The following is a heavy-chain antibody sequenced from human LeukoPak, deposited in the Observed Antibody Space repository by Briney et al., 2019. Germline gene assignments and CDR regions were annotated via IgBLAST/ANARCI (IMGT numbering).Heavy chain of an antibody. CDR3: ARGGRYYDSSGYYHDAFDI. CDR2: IYSGGGT. CDR1: GFAVSSNY. D-gene: IGHD3-22*01. Sequence: GGSLRLSCAASGFAVSSNYMSWVRQAPGKGLEWVSVIYSGGGTYYANSLKGRFTISRDNSKNTLYLQMNSLRAEDTAVYYCARGGRYYDSSGYYHDAFDIWGQGTMVTVSS. V-gene: IGHV3-53*01. J-gene: IGHJ3*02.